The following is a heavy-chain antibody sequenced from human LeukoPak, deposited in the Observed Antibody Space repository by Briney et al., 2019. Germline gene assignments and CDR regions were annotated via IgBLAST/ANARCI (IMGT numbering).Heavy chain of an antibody. CDR1: GFTFSDHY. V-gene: IGHV3-72*01. CDR3: ARVRLQRNWYFDL. Sequence: GGSLRLSCAASGFTFSDHYMDWVRQAPGKGLEWVGRTKNKANSYTTEYAASVKGRFTISRDDSKNSLYLQINSLKTDDTAVYYCARVRLQRNWYFDLWGRGTLVTVSS. CDR2: TKNKANSYTT. J-gene: IGHJ2*01. D-gene: IGHD6-25*01.